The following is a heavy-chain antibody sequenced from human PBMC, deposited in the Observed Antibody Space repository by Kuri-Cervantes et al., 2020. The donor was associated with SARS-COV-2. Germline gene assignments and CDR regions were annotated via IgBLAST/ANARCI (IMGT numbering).Heavy chain of an antibody. CDR1: GFTFSSYW. V-gene: IGHV3-74*01. D-gene: IGHD4-11*01. J-gene: IGHJ5*02. CDR3: ARPSYSNYVNWFDP. CDR2: INSDGSST. Sequence: GESLKISCAASGFTFSSYWMHWVRQAPGKGLVWVSRINSDGSSTSYADSVKGRFTISRDNAKNTLYLQMNSLRAEDTAVYYCARPSYSNYVNWFDPWGQGTLVTVSS.